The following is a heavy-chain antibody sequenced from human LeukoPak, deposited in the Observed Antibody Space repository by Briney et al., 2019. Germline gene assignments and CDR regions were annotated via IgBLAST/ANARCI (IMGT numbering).Heavy chain of an antibody. J-gene: IGHJ4*02. Sequence: SETLSLTCTVSGGSISSGGYYWSWIRQHPGKGLEWIGYIYYSGSTCYIPSLRSRVSISAETSKNQFSLRLSSVTATDTAVYYCVRGHSSGHGAYFDYWGQGTLATVSS. D-gene: IGHD3-22*01. V-gene: IGHV4-30-4*08. CDR1: GGSISSGGYY. CDR2: IYYSGST. CDR3: VRGHSSGHGAYFDY.